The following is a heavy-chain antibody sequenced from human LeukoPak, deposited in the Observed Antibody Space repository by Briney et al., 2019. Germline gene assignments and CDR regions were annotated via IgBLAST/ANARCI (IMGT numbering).Heavy chain of an antibody. CDR3: ARGSSSGWYRDAFDI. J-gene: IGHJ3*02. Sequence: SETLSLTCTVSGGSISSYYWSWIRQPAGKGLEWIGRIYTSGSTNYNPSLMSRVTMSVHTSKNQFSLKLSSVTAADTAVYYCARGSSSGWYRDAFDIWGQGTMVTVSS. V-gene: IGHV4-4*07. CDR1: GGSISSYY. D-gene: IGHD6-19*01. CDR2: IYTSGST.